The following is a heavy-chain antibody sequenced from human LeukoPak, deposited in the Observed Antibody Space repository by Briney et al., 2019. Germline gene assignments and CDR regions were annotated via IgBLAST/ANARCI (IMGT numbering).Heavy chain of an antibody. D-gene: IGHD2-2*02. CDR3: ARGDVYCSSTSCYKFGPFDY. V-gene: IGHV4-61*02. Sequence: SETLSLTCTVSGGSISSGSYYWSWIRQPAGKGLEWIGRIYTSGSTNYNPSLKSRVTISVDTSKNQFSLKLSSVTAADTAVYYCARGDVYCSSTSCYKFGPFDYWGQGTLVTVSS. J-gene: IGHJ4*02. CDR1: GGSISSGSYY. CDR2: IYTSGST.